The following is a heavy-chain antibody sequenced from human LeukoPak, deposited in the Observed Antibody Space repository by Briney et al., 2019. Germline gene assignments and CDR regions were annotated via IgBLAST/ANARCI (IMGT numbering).Heavy chain of an antibody. J-gene: IGHJ4*02. Sequence: SETLSRTCTVSGGSLSSYFWSWIRQPPGKGLEWIAYIYYSGSANYNPSLKSRVTISVDTSKNQFSLKLSSVTAADTAVYYCARQPSSWFTSFDSWGQGTLVTVSS. V-gene: IGHV4-59*01. D-gene: IGHD6-13*01. CDR2: IYYSGSA. CDR1: GGSLSSYF. CDR3: ARQPSSWFTSFDS.